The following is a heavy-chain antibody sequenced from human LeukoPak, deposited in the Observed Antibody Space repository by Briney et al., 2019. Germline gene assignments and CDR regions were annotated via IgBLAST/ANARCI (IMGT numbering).Heavy chain of an antibody. Sequence: GGSLRLSCAASGFTFSSYAMHWVRQAPGNGLEWVAVISYDGSNKYYADSVKGRFTISRDNSKNTLYLQMNSLRAEDTAVYYCARQYSNNWYDDRGWFDPWGQGTLVTVSS. J-gene: IGHJ5*02. V-gene: IGHV3-30*04. CDR3: ARQYSNNWYDDRGWFDP. CDR2: ISYDGSNK. CDR1: GFTFSSYA. D-gene: IGHD6-13*01.